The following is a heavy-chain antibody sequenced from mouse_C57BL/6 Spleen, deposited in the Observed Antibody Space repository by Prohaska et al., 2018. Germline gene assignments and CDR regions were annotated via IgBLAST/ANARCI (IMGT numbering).Heavy chain of an antibody. D-gene: IGHD4-1*01. CDR2: INPDSSTI. CDR1: GIDFSRYW. V-gene: IGHV4-1*01. CDR3: ASPNWDWYFDV. J-gene: IGHJ1*03. Sequence: EVKLLQSGGGLVQPGGSLKLSCAASGIDFSRYWMSWVRRAPGKGLEWIGEINPDSSTINYAPSLNDKFIISRDNAKNTLYLQMSKVRSEDTALYYCASPNWDWYFDVWGTGTTVTVSS.